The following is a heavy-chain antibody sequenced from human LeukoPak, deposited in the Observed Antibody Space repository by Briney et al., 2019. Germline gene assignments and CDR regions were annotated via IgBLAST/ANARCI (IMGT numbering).Heavy chain of an antibody. J-gene: IGHJ4*02. Sequence: GGPLRLSCAASGFTSSSYALNWVRQAPGKGLEWVATVSGSGDRMYHADSVKGRFTISRDNSKNTIYLQMNSLRAEDTALYYCAKAAAAPGFDFWGQGTLVTVSS. D-gene: IGHD6-13*01. CDR2: VSGSGDRM. CDR1: GFTSSSYA. V-gene: IGHV3-23*01. CDR3: AKAAAAPGFDF.